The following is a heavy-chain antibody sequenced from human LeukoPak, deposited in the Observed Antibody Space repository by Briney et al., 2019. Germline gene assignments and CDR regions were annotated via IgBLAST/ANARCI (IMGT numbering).Heavy chain of an antibody. D-gene: IGHD6-19*01. CDR1: GYTFTGYY. V-gene: IGHV1-2*02. Sequence: ASVKVSCKASGYTFTGYYMHWVRQAPGQGLEWMGWINPNSGGTNYAQKFQGRVTMTRDTTISTAYMELSRLRSDDTAVYYCARGEEKYSSDHFDYWGQGTLVTVSS. CDR3: ARGEEKYSSDHFDY. J-gene: IGHJ4*02. CDR2: INPNSGGT.